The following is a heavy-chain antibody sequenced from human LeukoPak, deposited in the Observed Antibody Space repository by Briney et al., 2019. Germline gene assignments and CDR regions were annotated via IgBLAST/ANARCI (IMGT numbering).Heavy chain of an antibody. D-gene: IGHD2-2*01. Sequence: QPGGSLRLSCAASGFTFSSYAMSWVRQAPGKGLEWVSGISGSGGTTYYADSVKGRFTVSRDNSKNTLYLQMNSLRAEDTAVYYCAKGNLVIVPAAIGYWGQGTLVTVSS. CDR2: ISGSGGTT. CDR3: AKGNLVIVPAAIGY. J-gene: IGHJ4*02. CDR1: GFTFSSYA. V-gene: IGHV3-23*01.